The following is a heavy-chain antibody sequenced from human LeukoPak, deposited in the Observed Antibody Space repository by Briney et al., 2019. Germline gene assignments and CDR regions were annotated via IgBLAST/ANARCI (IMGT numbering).Heavy chain of an antibody. CDR1: GYTFTGYY. Sequence: ASVKVSCKASGYTFTGYYMHWVRQAPGQGLEWMGWINPNSGGTNYAQKFQGRVTMTRNTSISTAYMELSSLRSDDTAVYYCARDLPSYAFDIWGQGTMVTVSS. CDR2: INPNSGGT. CDR3: ARDLPSYAFDI. J-gene: IGHJ3*02. V-gene: IGHV1-2*02.